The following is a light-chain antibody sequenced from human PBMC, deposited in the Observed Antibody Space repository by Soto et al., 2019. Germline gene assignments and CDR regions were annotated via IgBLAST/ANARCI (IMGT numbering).Light chain of an antibody. CDR1: QSVSSN. Sequence: ELVMTQSPATLSVSPGDRATLSXRASQSVSSNLAWYQQKPGQAPRLLIYGASTRATGIPARFSGSGSGTEFTLTISSLQSEDFAVYYCQQYNNWPLTFGGGTKVDIK. CDR3: QQYNNWPLT. J-gene: IGKJ4*01. V-gene: IGKV3-15*01. CDR2: GAS.